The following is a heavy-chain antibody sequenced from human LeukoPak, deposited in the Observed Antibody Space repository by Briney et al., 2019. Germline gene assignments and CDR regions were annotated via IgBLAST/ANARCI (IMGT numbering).Heavy chain of an antibody. Sequence: KPSETLSLTCTVSGYSISSGYYWGWIRQPPGKGLEWIVGIYHSGSTYYNPSLKSRVTISVDTSKTQFSLKLSSVTAADTAVYYCARSDTDNLWFGELSPYFDYWGQGTLVTVSS. V-gene: IGHV4-38-2*02. CDR2: IYHSGST. CDR1: GYSISSGYY. D-gene: IGHD3-10*01. CDR3: ARSDTDNLWFGELSPYFDY. J-gene: IGHJ4*02.